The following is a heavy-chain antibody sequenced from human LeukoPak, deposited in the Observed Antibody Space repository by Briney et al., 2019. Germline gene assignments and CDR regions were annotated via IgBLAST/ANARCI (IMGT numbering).Heavy chain of an antibody. V-gene: IGHV1-18*01. J-gene: IGHJ4*02. D-gene: IGHD4-23*01. CDR2: ISAYNGNT. CDR3: VTVEYFFY. CDR1: GYTFTSYG. Sequence: GASVKVSCKASGYTFTSYGMSWVGQAPGQGREWMGWISAYNGNTNYAQKLQGRVTMTTDRSTSTDYMELRSQRAEDTAVYLCVTVEYFFYWGQGTLVTVSS.